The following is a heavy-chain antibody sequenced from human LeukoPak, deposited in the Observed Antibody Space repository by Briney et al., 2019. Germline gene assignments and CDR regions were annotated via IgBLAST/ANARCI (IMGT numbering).Heavy chain of an antibody. CDR3: ARRTTYYGWRPSESPSCFDY. CDR1: GYSIANGYY. CDR2: IYHSGST. D-gene: IGHD2-21*01. J-gene: IGHJ4*02. Sequence: SETLSLTCTVSGYSIANGYYWGWIRQPPGKGLEWIGNIYHSGSTYYNPSLKSRVTISIDTSKNQFSLNLRSVTAADTAVYYCARRTTYYGWRPSESPSCFDYWGQGVLVTVSS. V-gene: IGHV4-38-2*02.